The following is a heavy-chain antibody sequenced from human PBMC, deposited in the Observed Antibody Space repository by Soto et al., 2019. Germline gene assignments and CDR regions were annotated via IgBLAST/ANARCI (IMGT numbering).Heavy chain of an antibody. CDR3: TTGMSGPKNF. D-gene: IGHD6-25*01. V-gene: IGHV3-15*07. J-gene: IGHJ4*02. CDR2: IKSKTDGGTA. CDR1: GFSFTNAW. Sequence: GGSLRLSCAASGFSFTNAWMNWVRQAPGKGLEWVGRIKSKTDGGTADYAAPVKGRFTISRDESKSTLYLQMNSLKTEDTAVYYCTTGMSGPKNFWGQGTLVTVSA.